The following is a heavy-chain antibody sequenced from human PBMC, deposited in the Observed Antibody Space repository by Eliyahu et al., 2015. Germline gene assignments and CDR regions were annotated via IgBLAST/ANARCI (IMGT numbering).Heavy chain of an antibody. CDR3: ARDPHPIDY. V-gene: IGHV3-21*01. J-gene: IGHJ4*02. Sequence: GKGLEWVSSISSSSSYIYYADSVKGRFTISRDNAKNSLYLRMNSLRAEDTAVYYCARDPHPIDYWGQGTLVTVSS. CDR2: ISSSSSYI.